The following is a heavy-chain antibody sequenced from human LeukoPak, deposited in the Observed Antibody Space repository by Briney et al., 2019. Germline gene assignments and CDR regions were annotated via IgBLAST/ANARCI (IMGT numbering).Heavy chain of an antibody. CDR3: ARGHIRYYFDY. CDR2: VYSGGST. D-gene: IGHD3-3*02. Sequence: GGSLRLSCAASGFTFSSYAMHWVRQAPGKGLEWVSVVYSGGSTNYADSVRGRFTISRDNSKNTLYLQMNSLRAEDTAVYYCARGHIRYYFDYWGQGTLVTVSS. V-gene: IGHV3-66*01. CDR1: GFTFSSYA. J-gene: IGHJ4*02.